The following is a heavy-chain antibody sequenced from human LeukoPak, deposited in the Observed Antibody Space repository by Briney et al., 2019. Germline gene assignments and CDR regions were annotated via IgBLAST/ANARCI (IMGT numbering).Heavy chain of an antibody. V-gene: IGHV3-21*01. D-gene: IGHD2-15*01. CDR3: ARRYCSGGSCYVQDAFDI. Sequence: GGSLRLSCAASGFTFSNYNMNWVRQAPGKGLEWVSSITSSSSYIYYADSVKGRFTISRDNAKNSLDLQMNSLRAEDTSVYYCARRYCSGGSCYVQDAFDIWGQGTMVTVSS. CDR2: ITSSSSYI. J-gene: IGHJ3*02. CDR1: GFTFSNYN.